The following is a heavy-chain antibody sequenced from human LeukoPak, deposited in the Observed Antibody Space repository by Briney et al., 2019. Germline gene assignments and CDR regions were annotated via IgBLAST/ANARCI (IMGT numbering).Heavy chain of an antibody. D-gene: IGHD6-13*01. J-gene: IGHJ5*02. CDR2: ITGYGAT. V-gene: IGHV3-23*01. CDR1: GFTFSNFA. Sequence: GGSLRLSCAASGFTFSNFAMMWVRQAPGTGLQGVSTITGYGATFYADSVRGRFTIFRDTSMNTLFLQMNSLGAEDTAVYYCAKGAAAGKVDWFDPWGQGTLVTVSS. CDR3: AKGAAAGKVDWFDP.